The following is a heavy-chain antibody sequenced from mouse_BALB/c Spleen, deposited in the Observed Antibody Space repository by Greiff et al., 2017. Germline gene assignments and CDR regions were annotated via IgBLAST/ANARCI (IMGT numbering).Heavy chain of an antibody. CDR2: ISSGGSYT. V-gene: IGHV5-9-3*01. CDR3: ARQPINYFDY. Sequence: DVKLVESGGGLVKPGGSLKLSCAASGFTFSSYAMSWVRQTPEKRLEWVATISSGGSYTYYPDSVKGRFTISRDNAKNTLYLQMSSLRSEDTAMYYCARQPINYFDYWGQGTTLTVSS. CDR1: GFTFSSYA. D-gene: IGHD2-4*01. J-gene: IGHJ2*01.